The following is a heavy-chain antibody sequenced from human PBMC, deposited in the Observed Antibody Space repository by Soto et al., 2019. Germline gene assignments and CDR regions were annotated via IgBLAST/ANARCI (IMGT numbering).Heavy chain of an antibody. V-gene: IGHV4-30-4*01. CDR2: IYYSGST. Sequence: TMSLTCPVSGASISSGDYYWSWIRQPPGKGLEWIGYIYYSGSTYYNRSLKSRVTISVDRSKNQFSLKLSSVTAADTAVYYCDREFLERLVIGYWGQGTLVTVSS. CDR3: DREFLERLVIGY. CDR1: GASISSGDYY. J-gene: IGHJ4*02. D-gene: IGHD3-3*01.